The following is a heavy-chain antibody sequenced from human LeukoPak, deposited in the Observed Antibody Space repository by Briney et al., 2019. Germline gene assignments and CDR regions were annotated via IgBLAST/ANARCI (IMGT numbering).Heavy chain of an antibody. J-gene: IGHJ6*03. CDR3: ARDHPTSTTGYMDV. CDR1: GGSISSYY. CDR2: IYYSGST. D-gene: IGHD1-26*01. Sequence: SETLSLTCTVSGGSISSYYWSWIRQPPGKGLEWIGYIYYSGSTNYNPSLKSRVTISVDTSKNQFSLKVDSVTAADTAVYYCARDHPTSTTGYMDVWGKGTTVTVSS. V-gene: IGHV4-59*12.